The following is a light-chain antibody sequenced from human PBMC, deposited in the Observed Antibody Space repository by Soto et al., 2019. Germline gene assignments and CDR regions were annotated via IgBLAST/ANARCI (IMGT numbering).Light chain of an antibody. CDR1: QGIANF. J-gene: IGKJ3*01. CDR2: GAS. Sequence: IQLTQSPSSLSASVGDRVTISCRASQGIANFLAWYQQKPWKAPKLLIYGASTLQSGVPSRFSGSGSGTDFTLTISSLQPEDFANYYCQQLNSFPIPFGPGTKVDIK. CDR3: QQLNSFPIP. V-gene: IGKV1-9*01.